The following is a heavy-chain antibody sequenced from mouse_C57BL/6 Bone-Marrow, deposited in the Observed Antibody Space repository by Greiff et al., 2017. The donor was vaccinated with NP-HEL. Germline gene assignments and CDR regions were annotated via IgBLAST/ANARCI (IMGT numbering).Heavy chain of an antibody. V-gene: IGHV1-20*01. CDR3: ARRDYYGFDY. J-gene: IGHJ2*01. D-gene: IGHD1-1*01. CDR1: GYSFTGYF. CDR2: INPYNGDT. Sequence: EVQGVESGPELVKPGDSVKISCKASGYSFTGYFMNWVMQSHGKSLEWIGRINPYNGDTFYNQQFKGKATLTVEKSSSTAHMELRSLTSEDAAVYYCARRDYYGFDYWGQGTTRTVSS.